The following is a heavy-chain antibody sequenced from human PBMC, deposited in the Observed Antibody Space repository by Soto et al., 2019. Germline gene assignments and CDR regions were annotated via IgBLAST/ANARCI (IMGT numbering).Heavy chain of an antibody. V-gene: IGHV1-69*06. J-gene: IGHJ1*01. CDR2: IIPIFGTA. CDR1: GGTFSSYA. Sequence: GASVKVSCKASGGTFSSYAISWVRQAPGQGLEWMGGIIPIFGTANYAQKFQGRVTITADKSTSTAYMELSSLRSEDTAVYYCARDSIAAQGCFQHWGQGTLVTVSS. D-gene: IGHD6-6*01. CDR3: ARDSIAAQGCFQH.